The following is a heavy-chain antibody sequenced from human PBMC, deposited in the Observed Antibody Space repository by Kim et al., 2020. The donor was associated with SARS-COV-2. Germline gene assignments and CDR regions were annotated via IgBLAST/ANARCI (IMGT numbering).Heavy chain of an antibody. Sequence: SETLSLTCTVSGGSLSSSSYYWGWNRQPPGMGLVWIGTAYYSGNTYPNPSRQSRVTLSVDTSKNQLSLKSGSVTDADTDVYYWARHQRHSSGWYVACYY. CDR3: ARHQRHSSGWYVACYY. J-gene: IGHJ6*01. CDR2: AYYSGNT. D-gene: IGHD6-19*01. CDR1: GGSLSSSSYY. V-gene: IGHV4-39*01.